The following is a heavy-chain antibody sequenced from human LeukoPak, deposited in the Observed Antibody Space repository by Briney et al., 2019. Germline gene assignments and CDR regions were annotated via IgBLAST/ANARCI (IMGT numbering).Heavy chain of an antibody. CDR2: ISVGGDIT. D-gene: IGHD2-2*01. J-gene: IGHJ4*02. V-gene: IGHV3-23*01. CDR3: AKAYCSSSSCSSDY. CDR1: GFTFSSYA. Sequence: PGGSLRLSCAASGFTFSSYAMSWVRQAPGKGLEWVSVISVGGDITHYADSVKGRFTISRSNSKNTLYLQMNSVRAEDTAVYYCAKAYCSSSSCSSDYWGQGTLVTVSS.